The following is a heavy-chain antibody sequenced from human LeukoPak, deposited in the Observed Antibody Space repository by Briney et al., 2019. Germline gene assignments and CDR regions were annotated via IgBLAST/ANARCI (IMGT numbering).Heavy chain of an antibody. V-gene: IGHV4-39*01. CDR1: GGSTISSDYH. Sequence: SETLSLTCTVSGGSTISSDYHWGWVRQPPGKGLEWIGTISYSGNTDYNPSLRSRVTISVDTSNNQFSLRLGSVTAADTAVYHCARHCCSGPAKRVFDIWGQGTMVTVSS. CDR3: ARHCCSGPAKRVFDI. CDR2: ISYSGNT. J-gene: IGHJ3*02. D-gene: IGHD2-15*01.